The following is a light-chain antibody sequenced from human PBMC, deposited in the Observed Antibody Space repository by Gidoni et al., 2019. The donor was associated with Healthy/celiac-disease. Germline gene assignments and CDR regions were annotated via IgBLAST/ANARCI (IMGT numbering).Light chain of an antibody. V-gene: IGKV3-15*01. CDR3: QQYNNWPPLT. CDR1: QRVSSN. J-gene: IGKJ4*01. CDR2: GAS. Sequence: ELVLSQSPATLSVSPGERATLSCRASQRVSSNLAWYQQKPGQAPRLLIYGASTRSTGIPARFSGSWSGTEFSLIISSRQSEDFAVYYCQQYNNWPPLTFGRGTKVEIK.